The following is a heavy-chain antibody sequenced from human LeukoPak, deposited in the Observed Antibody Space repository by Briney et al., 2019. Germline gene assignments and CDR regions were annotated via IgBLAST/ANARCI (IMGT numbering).Heavy chain of an antibody. CDR2: ITWDGGST. Sequence: GGSLRLSCAVSGFTFDNFTIHWVRQAPGKGLEWVSLITWDGGSTFYVDSVKGRFTISRDNSKDSLYLQMDSLSTEDTGSYYCAKETSGYMDVWGKGTTVTVSS. J-gene: IGHJ6*03. CDR1: GFTFDNFT. V-gene: IGHV3-43*01. CDR3: AKETSGYMDV.